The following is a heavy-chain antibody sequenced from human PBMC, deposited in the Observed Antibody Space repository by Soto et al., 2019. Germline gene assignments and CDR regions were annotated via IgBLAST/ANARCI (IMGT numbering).Heavy chain of an antibody. CDR2: IYYSGST. Sequence: SETLSLTCTVSGGSISSGGYYWSWIRQHPGKGLEWIGYIYYSGSTYYNPSLKSRVTISVDMSKNQFSLKLSSVTAGNRGVYYCARDNAWGDCGGGSYRPYGMDVWGQGTTATVSS. J-gene: IGHJ6*02. CDR1: GGSISSGGYY. D-gene: IGHD3-16*02. CDR3: ARDNAWGDCGGGSYRPYGMDV. V-gene: IGHV4-31*03.